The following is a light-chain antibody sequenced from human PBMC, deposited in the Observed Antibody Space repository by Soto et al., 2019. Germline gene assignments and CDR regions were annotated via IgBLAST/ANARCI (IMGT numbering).Light chain of an antibody. CDR2: DVT. Sequence: QSVLTQPRSVSGSPGQSVTISCTGTSSDVGDYYFVSWYQQHPDKAPKLMIYDVTKWPSGVPDRFSGSKSGNTASLTISGLQADDEADYYCCACAGRFTSVFGTGTKVTVL. V-gene: IGLV2-11*01. J-gene: IGLJ1*01. CDR3: CACAGRFTSV. CDR1: SSDVGDYYF.